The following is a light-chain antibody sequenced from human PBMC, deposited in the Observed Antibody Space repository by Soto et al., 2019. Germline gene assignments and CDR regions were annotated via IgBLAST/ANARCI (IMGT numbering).Light chain of an antibody. CDR2: AAS. CDR1: QSISSY. Sequence: DIQMTQSPSSLSASVGDRATFPCRASQSISSYLNWYQQKPGKAPKLLIYAASSLQSGVPSRFSGSGSGTDFTLTISSLQPEDFATYYCQQSYSTWTFGQGTKVDIK. CDR3: QQSYSTWT. V-gene: IGKV1-39*01. J-gene: IGKJ1*01.